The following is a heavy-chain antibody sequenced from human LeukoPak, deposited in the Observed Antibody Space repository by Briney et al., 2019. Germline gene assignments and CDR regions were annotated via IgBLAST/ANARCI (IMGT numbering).Heavy chain of an antibody. D-gene: IGHD5-18*01. CDR2: ISGSGGST. V-gene: IGHV3-23*01. J-gene: IGHJ5*02. CDR1: GFTFSSYA. CDR3: AKEIQLGWFDP. Sequence: GGTLRLSCAASGFTFSSYAMSSVAGAPGKGVKWVSAISGSGGSTYYADSVKGRFTISRDNSKNTLYLQMNSLRAEDTAVYYCAKEIQLGWFDPWGQGTLVTVSS.